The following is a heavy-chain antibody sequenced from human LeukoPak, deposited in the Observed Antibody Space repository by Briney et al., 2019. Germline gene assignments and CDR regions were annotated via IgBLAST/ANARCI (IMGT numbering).Heavy chain of an antibody. D-gene: IGHD3-16*02. CDR3: ARRGSAGLGELSLRWFDP. CDR2: IYYSGST. V-gene: IGHV4-31*03. Sequence: PSETLSLTCTVSGGSISSGGYYWSWIRQHPGKGLEWIGYIYYSGSTYYNPSLKSRVTISVDTSKSQFSLKLSSVTAADTAVYYCARRGSAGLGELSLRWFDPWGQGTLVTVSS. J-gene: IGHJ5*02. CDR1: GGSISSGGYY.